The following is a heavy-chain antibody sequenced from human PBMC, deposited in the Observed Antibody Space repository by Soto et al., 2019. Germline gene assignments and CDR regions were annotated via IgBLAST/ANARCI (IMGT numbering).Heavy chain of an antibody. Sequence: ETLSLTCTVSGVSISSGDYYWSWIRQTPGKGLEWIGYIYYSGNTNYNPSLKSRVTISVDTSKNQFSLRLSSVTAADTAVYYCARRYGYSFDYWGQGTLVTVSS. CDR3: ARRYGYSFDY. D-gene: IGHD1-1*01. V-gene: IGHV4-61*08. CDR1: GVSISSGDYY. CDR2: IYYSGNT. J-gene: IGHJ4*02.